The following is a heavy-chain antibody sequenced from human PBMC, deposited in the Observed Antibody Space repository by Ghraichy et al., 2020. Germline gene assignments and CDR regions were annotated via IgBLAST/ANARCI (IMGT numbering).Heavy chain of an antibody. Sequence: GGSLRLSCAASGFTFSSYSMNWVRQAPGKGLEWVSYISSSSSTIYYADSVKGRFTISRDNAKNSLYLQMNSLRDEDTAVYYCARDGLPYEDKGFGELLFEAFDIWGQGTMVTVSS. J-gene: IGHJ3*02. CDR2: ISSSSSTI. CDR3: ARDGLPYEDKGFGELLFEAFDI. V-gene: IGHV3-48*02. D-gene: IGHD3-10*01. CDR1: GFTFSSYS.